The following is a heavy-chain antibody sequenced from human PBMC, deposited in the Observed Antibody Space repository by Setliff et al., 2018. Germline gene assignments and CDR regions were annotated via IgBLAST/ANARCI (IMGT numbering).Heavy chain of an antibody. J-gene: IGHJ4*02. V-gene: IGHV3-23*03. CDR3: ARGGVAAAGRKGVFEH. CDR1: GFAFSSYA. D-gene: IGHD6-13*01. CDR2: IYSGDRST. Sequence: GGSLRLSCAGSGFAFSSYAMSWVRQAPGKGLEWVSTIYSGDRSTFYTDSVKGRFTISRDSSKNTLYLQMNSLRAEDTAVYYCARGGVAAAGRKGVFEHWGQGTLVTVSS.